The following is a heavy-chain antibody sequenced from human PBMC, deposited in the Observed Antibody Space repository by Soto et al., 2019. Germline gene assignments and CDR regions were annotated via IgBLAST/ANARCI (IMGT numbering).Heavy chain of an antibody. CDR3: ARSRLAVGAFEI. D-gene: IGHD3-9*01. CDR2: ITGSGGDT. J-gene: IGHJ3*02. V-gene: IGHV3-23*01. CDR1: GFTFNDYV. Sequence: GGSLRLSCAASGFTFNDYVMSWVRQAPGKGLEWVSAITGSGGDTYNADSVKGRFAISRDQFKNTLYLQMSSLRAEDTALYYCARSRLAVGAFEIWGQGTVVTVSS.